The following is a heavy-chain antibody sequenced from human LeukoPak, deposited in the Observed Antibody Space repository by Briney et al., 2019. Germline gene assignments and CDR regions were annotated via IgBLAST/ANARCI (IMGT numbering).Heavy chain of an antibody. CDR2: INSDGSST. J-gene: IGHJ3*02. CDR3: ARGLTIFGVVNDAFDI. V-gene: IGHV3-74*01. D-gene: IGHD3-3*01. CDR1: GFTFSNYW. Sequence: GGSLRLSCAPSGFTFSNYWMHWVRQAPGKGLVWVSLINSDGSSTIYADSVKGRFTISRDNAKNTLYLQMNSLRAEDTAVYYCARGLTIFGVVNDAFDIWGQGTMVTVSS.